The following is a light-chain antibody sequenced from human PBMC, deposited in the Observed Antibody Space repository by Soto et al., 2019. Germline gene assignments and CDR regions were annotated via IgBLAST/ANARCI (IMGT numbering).Light chain of an antibody. J-gene: IGKJ5*01. CDR1: QSVSFY. V-gene: IGKV3-11*01. Sequence: EIVLTQSPATLSLSPGERATVSCRASQSVSFYLAWYQQKPGQAPRLLIYDASNRATGIPARFSGSGSGADFTLTISSLEPEDFAVYYCQQRISWPPTFGQGTRLEIK. CDR3: QQRISWPPT. CDR2: DAS.